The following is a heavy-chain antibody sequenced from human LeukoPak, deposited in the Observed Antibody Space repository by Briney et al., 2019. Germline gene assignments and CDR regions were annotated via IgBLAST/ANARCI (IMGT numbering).Heavy chain of an antibody. D-gene: IGHD3-10*01. Sequence: SGGSLRLSCAASGFTFSSYAMHWVRQAPGKGLEWVAVISYDGSNKYYADSVKGRFTISRDNSKNTLYLQMNSLRAEDTAVYYCARDRTPLVRGVIGDFDYWGQGTLVTVSS. CDR1: GFTFSSYA. V-gene: IGHV3-30*04. CDR3: ARDRTPLVRGVIGDFDY. J-gene: IGHJ4*02. CDR2: ISYDGSNK.